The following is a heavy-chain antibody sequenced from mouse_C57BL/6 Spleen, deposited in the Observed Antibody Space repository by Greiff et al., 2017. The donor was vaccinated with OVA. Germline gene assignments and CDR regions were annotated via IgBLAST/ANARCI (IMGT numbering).Heavy chain of an antibody. CDR2: INPSNGGT. CDR1: GYTFPSYW. D-gene: IGHD1-1*01. J-gene: IGHJ1*03. CDR3: ARWGYGSSRYFDV. V-gene: IGHV1-53*01. Sequence: QVQLQQPGTELVKPGASVKLSCKASGYTFPSYWMHWVKQRPGQGLEWIGNINPSNGGTNYNEKFKSKATLTVDKSSSTAYMQLSSLTSEDSAVYYCARWGYGSSRYFDVWGTGTTVTVSS.